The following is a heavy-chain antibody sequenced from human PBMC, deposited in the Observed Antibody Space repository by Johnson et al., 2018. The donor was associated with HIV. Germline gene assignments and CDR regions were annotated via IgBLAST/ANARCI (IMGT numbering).Heavy chain of an antibody. CDR2: ISWNSGSI. CDR3: AKDRQATSTLGAFDI. CDR1: GFTFSSYD. J-gene: IGHJ3*02. D-gene: IGHD5-24*01. V-gene: IGHV3-9*01. Sequence: VQLVESGGGLKQPGGSLRLSCAASGFTFSSYDMHWVRQATGKGLEWVSGISWNSGSIGYADSVKGRFTISRDNAKNSLYLQMNSLRTEDTALYYCAKDRQATSTLGAFDIWGQGNMVTVSS.